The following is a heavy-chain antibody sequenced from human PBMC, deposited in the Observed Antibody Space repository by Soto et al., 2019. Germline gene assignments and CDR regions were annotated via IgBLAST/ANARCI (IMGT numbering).Heavy chain of an antibody. CDR3: ARGNSSSSGAFDI. CDR1: GRSISSYY. V-gene: IGHV4-59*01. Sequence: SDTLSRTCTVSGRSISSYYWSCIRQPPGKGLEWIGYIYYSGSTNYNPSLKSRVTISVDTSKNQFSLKLSSVTAADTAVYYCARGNSSSSGAFDIWGQGTMVTVS. J-gene: IGHJ3*02. D-gene: IGHD6-13*01. CDR2: IYYSGST.